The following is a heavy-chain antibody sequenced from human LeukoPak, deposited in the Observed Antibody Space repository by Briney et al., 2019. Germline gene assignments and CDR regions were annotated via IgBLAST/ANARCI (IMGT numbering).Heavy chain of an antibody. V-gene: IGHV3-66*01. CDR3: ARTVRTPPYYFDY. J-gene: IGHJ4*02. Sequence: GGSLRLSCAASGFTVSSNYMSWVRQAPGEGLEWVSVIYSGGSTYYADSVKGRFTISRDNSKNTLYLQMNSLRAEDTAVYYCARTVRTPPYYFDYWGQGTLVTVSS. CDR1: GFTVSSNY. CDR2: IYSGGST. D-gene: IGHD4-17*01.